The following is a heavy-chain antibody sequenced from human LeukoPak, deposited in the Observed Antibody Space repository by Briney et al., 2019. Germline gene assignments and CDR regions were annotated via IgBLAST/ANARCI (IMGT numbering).Heavy chain of an antibody. CDR3: ARRGDYGDYRGYFDY. D-gene: IGHD4-17*01. V-gene: IGHV4-30-4*01. Sequence: SQTLSLTCTVSGGSISSGDYYWSWIRQPPGKGLEWIGYIYYSGSTYYNPSLKSRVTISVDTSKNQFSLKLGSVTAADTAVYYCARRGDYGDYRGYFDYWGQGTLVTVSS. CDR1: GGSISSGDYY. CDR2: IYYSGST. J-gene: IGHJ4*02.